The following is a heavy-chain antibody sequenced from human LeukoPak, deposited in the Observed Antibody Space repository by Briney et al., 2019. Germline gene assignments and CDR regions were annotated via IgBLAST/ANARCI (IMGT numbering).Heavy chain of an antibody. D-gene: IGHD3-9*01. CDR3: ARDTHYDILTGYTPLDY. J-gene: IGHJ4*02. CDR1: GGSISSSSYY. V-gene: IGHV4-39*07. Sequence: SETLSLTCTVSGGSISSSSYYWGWIRQPPGKGLEWIGSIYYSGSTYYNPSLKSRVTISVDTSKNQFSLKLSSVTAADTAVYYCARDTHYDILTGYTPLDYWGQGTLVTVSS. CDR2: IYYSGST.